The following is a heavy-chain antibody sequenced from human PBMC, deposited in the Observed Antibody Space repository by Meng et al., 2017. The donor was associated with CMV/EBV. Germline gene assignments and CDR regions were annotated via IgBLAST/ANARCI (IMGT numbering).Heavy chain of an antibody. V-gene: IGHV4-61*02. J-gene: IGHJ5*02. CDR1: GGSVSSGSFY. CDR2: IYTSGST. D-gene: IGHD3-22*01. Sequence: QWQLTESGHGLVKPPQTLSLTCTVSGGSVSSGSFYWGWVRQPAGKGLEWIGRIYTSGSTNYNPSLKSRVTISVDTSKNQFSLKLSSVTAADTAVYYCAREVVVITPYNWFDPWGQGTLVTVSS. CDR3: AREVVVITPYNWFDP.